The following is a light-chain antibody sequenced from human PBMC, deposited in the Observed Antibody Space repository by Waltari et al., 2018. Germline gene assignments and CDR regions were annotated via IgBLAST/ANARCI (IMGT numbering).Light chain of an antibody. CDR1: SSDVGGYNY. CDR2: EVS. Sequence: QSALTQPASVSGSPGQSITISCTGTSSDVGGYNYAAWHQQHPGKAPKLMIYEVSNRPSGVSHRFSGSKSGNTASLTISGLQAEDEADYYCSSYTSSSTLVFGGGTKLTVL. V-gene: IGLV2-14*01. CDR3: SSYTSSSTLV. J-gene: IGLJ2*01.